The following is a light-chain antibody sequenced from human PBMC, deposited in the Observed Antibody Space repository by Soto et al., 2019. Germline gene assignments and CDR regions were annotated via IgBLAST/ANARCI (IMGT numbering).Light chain of an antibody. J-gene: IGLJ2*01. CDR2: DVN. V-gene: IGLV2-14*03. CDR3: SSYTRSSSVI. CDR1: SSDIGAYAY. Sequence: QSALTQPASVSGSPGQSIAISCTGTSSDIGAYAYVSWYQQHPGKIPKLIVFDVNYRPSGVSSRFSGSKSGNTASLTISGLQAEDEDYYYCSSYTRSSSVIFGGGTKVTVL.